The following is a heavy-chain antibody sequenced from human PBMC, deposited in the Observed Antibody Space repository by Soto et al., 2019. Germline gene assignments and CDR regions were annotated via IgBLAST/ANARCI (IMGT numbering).Heavy chain of an antibody. CDR2: INPRGDST. D-gene: IGHD3-22*01. J-gene: IGHJ4*02. V-gene: IGHV1-46*01. Sequence: ASVKVSCKASGYTFTRYYIHWVRQAPGQGLEWMGIINPRGDSTTYAQKFQCRVTLTSDTSTSTAYMELSRLRSEDTAVYFCARDSIVAPSYFDSRAQRTPVPVSS. CDR3: ARDSIVAPSYFDS. CDR1: GYTFTRYY.